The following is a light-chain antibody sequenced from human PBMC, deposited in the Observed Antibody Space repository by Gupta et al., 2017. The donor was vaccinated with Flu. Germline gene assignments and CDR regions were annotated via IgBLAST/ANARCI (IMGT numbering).Light chain of an antibody. Sequence: ETATLSCRASQSVDRRSLAWYQQKPGQAPRLLIYGVSTRATGIPDRFSGSGSGTDFTLTISRLEPEDFAVYFCQQYGRSPLTFGGGTKVEIK. CDR2: GVS. V-gene: IGKV3-20*01. CDR3: QQYGRSPLT. J-gene: IGKJ4*01. CDR1: QSVDRRS.